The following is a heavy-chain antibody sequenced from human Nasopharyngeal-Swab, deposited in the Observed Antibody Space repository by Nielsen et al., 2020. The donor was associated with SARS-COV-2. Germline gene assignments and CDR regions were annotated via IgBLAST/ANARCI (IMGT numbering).Heavy chain of an antibody. V-gene: IGHV3-9*01. D-gene: IGHD5-12*01. Sequence: GGSLRLSCAASGFTFDDYAMHWVRQTPGKGLEWVSGISWNSGNIDYADSVKGRFTISRDNAKNSLYLQMNSLRAEDTAVYYCAKERYDSLPLDYWGQGTLVTVSS. CDR2: ISWNSGNI. J-gene: IGHJ4*02. CDR3: AKERYDSLPLDY. CDR1: GFTFDDYA.